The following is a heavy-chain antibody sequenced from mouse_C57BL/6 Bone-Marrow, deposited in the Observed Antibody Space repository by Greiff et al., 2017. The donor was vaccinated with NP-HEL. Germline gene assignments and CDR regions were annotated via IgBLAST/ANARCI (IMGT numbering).Heavy chain of an antibody. CDR3: ARRLRRGDWYFDV. Sequence: QVHVKQPGAELVKPGASVKLSCKASGYTFTSYWMHWVKQRPGRGLEWIGRIDPNSGGTKYTEKFKSKATLTVDKPSSTAYMQLSSLTSEDAAVYDCARRLRRGDWYFDVWGTGTTVTVSS. CDR2: IDPNSGGT. D-gene: IGHD2-2*01. J-gene: IGHJ1*03. CDR1: GYTFTSYW. V-gene: IGHV1-72*01.